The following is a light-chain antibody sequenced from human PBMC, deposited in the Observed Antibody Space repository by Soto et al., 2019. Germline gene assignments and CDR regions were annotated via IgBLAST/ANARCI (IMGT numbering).Light chain of an antibody. J-gene: IGLJ1*01. CDR2: DVN. V-gene: IGLV2-23*02. CDR3: CSYAGDTTFVV. CDR1: NRDVGSYYP. Sequence: QSVLTQPASLSGSPGQSITTSCTGTNRDVGSYYPVSWFQQHPGKAPKLIIYDVNKRPSGVSDRFSGSKSGNTASLTIFGFQAADEAAYYCCSYAGDTTFVVLGTGTKVTVL.